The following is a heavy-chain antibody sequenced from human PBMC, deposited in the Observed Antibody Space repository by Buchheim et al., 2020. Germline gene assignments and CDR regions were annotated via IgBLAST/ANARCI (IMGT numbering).Heavy chain of an antibody. D-gene: IGHD6-13*01. V-gene: IGHV3-33*01. J-gene: IGHJ2*01. CDR2: IWYDGSNK. CDR1: GFTFSSYG. Sequence: QVQLVESGGGVVQPGRSLRLSCAASGFTFSSYGMHWVRQAPGKGLEWVAVIWYDGSNKYYADSVKGRFTISRDNSKNTLYLQMNSLRAEDTAVYYCARASSSSHWYFDLWGRGTL. CDR3: ARASSSSHWYFDL.